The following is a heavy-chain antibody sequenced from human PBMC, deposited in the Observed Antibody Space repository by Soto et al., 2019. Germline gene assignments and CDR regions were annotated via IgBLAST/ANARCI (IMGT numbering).Heavy chain of an antibody. D-gene: IGHD6-19*01. J-gene: IGHJ4*02. CDR1: GGSFSGYY. V-gene: IGHV4-34*01. CDR2: INHSGST. CDR3: ARGQWLSDY. Sequence: SETLSLTCAVYGGSFSGYYWSWIRQPPGKGLEWIGEINHSGSTNYNPSLKSRVTIKIDTSKNQYSQKLSSVTAADTAVYYCARGQWLSDYWGQGTLVTVSS.